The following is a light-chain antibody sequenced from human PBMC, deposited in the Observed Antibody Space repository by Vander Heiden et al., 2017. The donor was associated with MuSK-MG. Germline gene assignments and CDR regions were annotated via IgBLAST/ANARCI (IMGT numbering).Light chain of an antibody. J-gene: IGKJ2*01. CDR1: QKVLYSSNNKNY. Sequence: DIVMTQSPDSLAVSLGERATINCKSSQKVLYSSNNKNYLAWYQQKPGQPPKLLIYWASTRESGVPDRFSGSGSGTDFTLTINSLQAEDVAVYYCQQDYTTPYTFGQGTKMEIK. CDR3: QQDYTTPYT. V-gene: IGKV4-1*01. CDR2: WAS.